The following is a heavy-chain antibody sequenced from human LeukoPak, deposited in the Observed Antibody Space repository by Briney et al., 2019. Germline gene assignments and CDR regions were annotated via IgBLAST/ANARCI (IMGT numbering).Heavy chain of an antibody. D-gene: IGHD2-2*01. CDR3: ARVYCSSTSCSHDFDY. V-gene: IGHV1-69*05. Sequence: SVKVSCKASGGTFSSYAISWVRQAPGQELEWMGGIIPIFGTANYAQKFQGRVTITTDESTSTAYMELSSLRSEDTAVYYCARVYCSSTSCSHDFDYWGQGTLVTVSS. CDR1: GGTFSSYA. CDR2: IIPIFGTA. J-gene: IGHJ4*02.